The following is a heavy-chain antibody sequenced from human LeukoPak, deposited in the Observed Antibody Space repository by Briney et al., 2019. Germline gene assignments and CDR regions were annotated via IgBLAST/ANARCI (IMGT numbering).Heavy chain of an antibody. CDR1: GGTFSSYA. CDR3: AREDILTGYSSAEYFQH. CDR2: IIPIFGTA. J-gene: IGHJ1*01. Sequence: ASVKVSCKASGGTFSSYAISWVRQAPGQGLEWMGGIIPIFGTANYAQKFQGRVTITADKSTSTAYMELSSLRSEDTAVYYCAREDILTGYSSAEYFQHWGQGTLATVSS. V-gene: IGHV1-69*06. D-gene: IGHD3-9*01.